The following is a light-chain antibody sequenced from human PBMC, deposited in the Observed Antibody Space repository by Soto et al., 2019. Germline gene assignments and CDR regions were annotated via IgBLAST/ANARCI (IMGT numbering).Light chain of an antibody. Sequence: QSVLTQPASVSGSPGQSITISCTGTSSDVGGYNYVSWYQQHPGKAPKLMIYDVSNRPSGVSNRFSGSKSGNTASLTISGLQAEDEADYYSSSYTSSSTEVFGGGTKLTVL. V-gene: IGLV2-14*01. J-gene: IGLJ2*01. CDR3: SSYTSSSTEV. CDR2: DVS. CDR1: SSDVGGYNY.